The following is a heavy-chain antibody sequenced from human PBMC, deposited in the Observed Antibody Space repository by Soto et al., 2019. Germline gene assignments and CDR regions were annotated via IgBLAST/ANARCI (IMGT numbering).Heavy chain of an antibody. V-gene: IGHV3-15*01. J-gene: IGHJ6*03. Sequence: GGALRLSDEGSGFTFSNAWMSWVRQAPGKGLEWVGRIKSKIDDETTEYAAAVKGRFTISRDDSKNTLSLQVNSLKTEDTAMYSCTTVEVPAGTNAWGYYYYYKDVWGKGTTVTVSS. CDR3: TTVEVPAGTNAWGYYYYYKDV. D-gene: IGHD2-2*01. CDR2: IKSKIDDETT. CDR1: GFTFSNAW.